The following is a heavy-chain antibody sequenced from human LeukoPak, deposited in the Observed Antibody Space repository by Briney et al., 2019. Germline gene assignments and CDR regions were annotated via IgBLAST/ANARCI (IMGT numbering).Heavy chain of an antibody. J-gene: IGHJ6*02. CDR3: ARDSTVVTPYYYYYYGMDV. D-gene: IGHD4-23*01. CDR2: INPNSGGT. Sequence: ASVKVSCKASGYTFTGYYMHWVRQAPGQGLEWMGRINPNSGGTNYAQKFQGRVTMTRDTSISTAYMELSRLRSDDTAVYYCARDSTVVTPYYYYYYGMDVWGQGTTVTVPS. V-gene: IGHV1-2*06. CDR1: GYTFTGYY.